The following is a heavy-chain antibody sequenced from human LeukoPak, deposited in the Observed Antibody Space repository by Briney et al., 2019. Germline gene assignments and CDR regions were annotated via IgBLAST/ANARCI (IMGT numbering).Heavy chain of an antibody. V-gene: IGHV4-39*01. J-gene: IGHJ5*01. D-gene: IGHD5-18*01. CDR2: IYYSGST. CDR3: ATNYGGHTPMIVWFDS. CDR1: GGSISSSSYY. Sequence: SETLSLTCTVSGGSISSSSYYWGWIRQPPGKGLEWIGSIYYSGSTYYNPSLWGRVAMSVDTSKNQLSLYLNSVTAADTAVYYCATNYGGHTPMIVWFDSWGQGTQVTVSS.